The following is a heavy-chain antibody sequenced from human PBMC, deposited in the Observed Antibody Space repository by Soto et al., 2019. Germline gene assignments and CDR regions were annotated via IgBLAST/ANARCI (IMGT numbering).Heavy chain of an antibody. D-gene: IGHD2-2*01. CDR2: ISGSGGST. Sequence: SXRLSCAASGFTFISYSMSWVRQAPGKGLEWVSAISGSGGSTYYADSVKGRFTISRDNSKNTLYLQMNSLRAEDTAVYYCAKDYCSSTSCANWFDPWGQGTLVTV. CDR3: AKDYCSSTSCANWFDP. CDR1: GFTFISYS. J-gene: IGHJ5*02. V-gene: IGHV3-23*01.